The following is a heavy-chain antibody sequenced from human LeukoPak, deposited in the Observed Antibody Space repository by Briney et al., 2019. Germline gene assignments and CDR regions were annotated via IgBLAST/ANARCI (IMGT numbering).Heavy chain of an antibody. Sequence: ASVKVSCKASGYTFTGYYMHWVRQAPGQGLEWMGWINPNSGGTNYAQKFQGRVTMTRDTSISTAYMELSRLRSDDTAVYYCARGSPPDYGDYENWGQGTLVTVSS. V-gene: IGHV1-2*02. D-gene: IGHD4-17*01. J-gene: IGHJ4*02. CDR3: ARGSPPDYGDYEN. CDR2: INPNSGGT. CDR1: GYTFTGYY.